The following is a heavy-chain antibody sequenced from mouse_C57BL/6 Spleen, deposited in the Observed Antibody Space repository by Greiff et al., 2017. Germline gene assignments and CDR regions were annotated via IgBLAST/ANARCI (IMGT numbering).Heavy chain of an antibody. V-gene: IGHV1-53*01. Sequence: QVQLQQPGTELVKPGASVKLSCKASGYTFTSYWMHWVKQRPGQGLEWIGNINPSNGGTNYNEKFKSKATLTVDKSSSTVYMQLSSLTSEDSAVYYCAGSKAQAHYFDYWGQGTTLTVSS. D-gene: IGHD3-2*02. CDR2: INPSNGGT. J-gene: IGHJ2*01. CDR3: AGSKAQAHYFDY. CDR1: GYTFTSYW.